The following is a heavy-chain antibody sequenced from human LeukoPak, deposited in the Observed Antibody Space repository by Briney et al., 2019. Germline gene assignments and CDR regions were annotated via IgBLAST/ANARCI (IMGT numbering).Heavy chain of an antibody. D-gene: IGHD3-10*01. J-gene: IGHJ4*02. CDR2: IYPGASDT. CDR1: GYSFTSYW. Sequence: GESLTISCKGSGYSFTSYWIGWVRQMPGKGLGWRGTIYPGASDTRYSPSFQGQVTISADKSISTAYLQWSSLKASYTAMYYCARYYGSGFDYWGQGTLVTVSS. CDR3: ARYYGSGFDY. V-gene: IGHV5-51*01.